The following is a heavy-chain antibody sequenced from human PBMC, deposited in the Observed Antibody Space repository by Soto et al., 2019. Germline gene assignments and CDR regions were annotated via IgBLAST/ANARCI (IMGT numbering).Heavy chain of an antibody. V-gene: IGHV1-18*01. Sequence: GASVKVSCKASGYTFTSYGISWVRQAPGQGLEWMGWISAYNGNTNYAQKLQGRVTMTTDTSTSTAYMELRSLRSDDTAVYYCARVEDYYDSSGAPAFDIWGQGTMVTVSS. CDR3: ARVEDYYDSSGAPAFDI. D-gene: IGHD3-22*01. J-gene: IGHJ3*02. CDR1: GYTFTSYG. CDR2: ISAYNGNT.